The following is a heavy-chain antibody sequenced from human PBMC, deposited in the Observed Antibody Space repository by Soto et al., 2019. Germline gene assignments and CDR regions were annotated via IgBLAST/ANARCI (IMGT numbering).Heavy chain of an antibody. CDR2: IYTSGST. V-gene: IGHV4-4*07. D-gene: IGHD5-18*01. J-gene: IGHJ6*02. Sequence: SETLSLTCTVSGGSISRCYWSWIRQPAGKGLEWIGRIYTSGSTNYNPSLKSRVTMSVDTSKNQFSLKLSSVTAADTAVYYCARGPERNQPHGGYSDGGNYYYYGMDVWGQGTAVTLSS. CDR1: GGSISRCY. CDR3: ARGPERNQPHGGYSDGGNYYYYGMDV.